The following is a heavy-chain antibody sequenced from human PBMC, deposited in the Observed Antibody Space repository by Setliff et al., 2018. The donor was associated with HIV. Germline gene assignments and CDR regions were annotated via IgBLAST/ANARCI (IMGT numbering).Heavy chain of an antibody. J-gene: IGHJ4*02. CDR2: MYYSGST. D-gene: IGHD5-18*01. V-gene: IGHV4-39*07. CDR3: ARVFVDTAVLRVLEYYFDS. CDR1: GGSISSSSYY. Sequence: LSLTCTVSGGSISSSSYYWGWVRQPPGKGLEWIGSMYYSGSTYYTPSLKSRITISLDTSKNQFSLGMRSVTAADTAVYYCARVFVDTAVLRVLEYYFDSWGRGTLVTVSS.